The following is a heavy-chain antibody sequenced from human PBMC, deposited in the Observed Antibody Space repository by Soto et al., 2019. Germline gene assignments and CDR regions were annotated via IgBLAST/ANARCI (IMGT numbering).Heavy chain of an antibody. CDR2: ISYDGSNK. Sequence: PGGSLRLSCVASGFTSSTYSMNWVRQAPGKGLEWVAVISYDGSNKYYADSVKGRFTISRDNSKNTLYLQMNSLRAEDTAVYYCAKAWFPHYYESSGYPNWFDPWGQGTLVTAPQ. J-gene: IGHJ5*02. CDR3: AKAWFPHYYESSGYPNWFDP. V-gene: IGHV3-30*18. CDR1: GFTSSTYS. D-gene: IGHD3-22*01.